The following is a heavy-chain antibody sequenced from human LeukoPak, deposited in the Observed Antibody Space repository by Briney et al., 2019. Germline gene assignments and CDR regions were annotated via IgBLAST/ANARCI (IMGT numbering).Heavy chain of an antibody. CDR3: AKDARRSSGWYYFDY. CDR1: GFSFSGLD. V-gene: IGHV3-23*01. CDR2: ITNSGDRT. Sequence: GGSLRLSCAASGFSFSGLDMGWVRQAPGRGLEWVSGITNSGDRTYYADSVKGRFTISRDNSKSTVYLQMDSLRAEDSAIYQCAKDARRSSGWYYFDYLAQGTLVTVSS. J-gene: IGHJ4*02. D-gene: IGHD6-13*01.